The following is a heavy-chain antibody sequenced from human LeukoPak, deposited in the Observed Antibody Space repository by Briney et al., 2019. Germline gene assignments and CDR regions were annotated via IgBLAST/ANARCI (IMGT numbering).Heavy chain of an antibody. J-gene: IGHJ6*03. Sequence: SETLSLTCTVSGGSISSYYWSWIRQPAGKGLKWIGRIYTSGSTNYNPSLKSRVTISVDKSKNQFSLKLSSVTAADTAVYYCARATRYYYDSSGYYYAYYYYMDVWGKGTTVTVSS. CDR2: IYTSGST. CDR1: GGSISSYY. D-gene: IGHD3-22*01. CDR3: ARATRYYYDSSGYYYAYYYYMDV. V-gene: IGHV4-4*07.